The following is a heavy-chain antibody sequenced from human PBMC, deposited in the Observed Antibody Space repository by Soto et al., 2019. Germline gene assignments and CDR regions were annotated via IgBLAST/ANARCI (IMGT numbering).Heavy chain of an antibody. Sequence: QVQLVQSGAEVKKPGSSVTVSCKASGGTFGNSAISWVRQAPGQGLEWMGGIIPIFPTPVYAQKFQGRVTITADKSTSTAYMELTSLGSEDTAVYYCARDKDRQQLGGNYYYGIDVWGQGTTVTVSS. J-gene: IGHJ6*02. V-gene: IGHV1-69*14. CDR3: ARDKDRQQLGGNYYYGIDV. CDR2: IIPIFPTP. CDR1: GGTFGNSA. D-gene: IGHD3-3*02.